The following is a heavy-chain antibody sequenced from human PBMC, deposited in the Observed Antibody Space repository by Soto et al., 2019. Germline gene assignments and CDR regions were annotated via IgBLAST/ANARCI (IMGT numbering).Heavy chain of an antibody. CDR1: GGSISGYY. V-gene: IGHV4-59*01. CDR2: IYYSGST. CDR3: ARSPVDTAMVTVIGSWFDP. J-gene: IGHJ5*02. Sequence: PSETLSLTCTVSGGSISGYYWSWIRQPPGKGLEWIGYIYYSGSTNYNPSLKSRVTISVDTSKNQFSLKLSSVTAADTAVYYCARSPVDTAMVTVIGSWFDPWGQGTLVTVSS. D-gene: IGHD5-18*01.